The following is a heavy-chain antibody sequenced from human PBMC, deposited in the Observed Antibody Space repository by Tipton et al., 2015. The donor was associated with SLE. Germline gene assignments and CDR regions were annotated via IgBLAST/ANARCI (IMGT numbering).Heavy chain of an antibody. Sequence: SLRLSCAASGFTLSSFAMLWVRQAPGKGLEWVAVISYDGSNKYYADSVKGRLTIYRDNSKNKLYLQMNSLRAEDTAVYYCARGKVGATIGDYWGQGTLVTVSS. J-gene: IGHJ4*02. V-gene: IGHV3-30*04. CDR1: GFTLSSFA. CDR2: ISYDGSNK. D-gene: IGHD1-26*01. CDR3: ARGKVGATIGDY.